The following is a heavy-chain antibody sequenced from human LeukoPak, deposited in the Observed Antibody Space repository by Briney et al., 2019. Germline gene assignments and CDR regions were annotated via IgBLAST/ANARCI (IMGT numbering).Heavy chain of an antibody. CDR3: ARGIRGVMGNWFDP. Sequence: SETLSLTCTVSGGSICSGSYYWSWIRQPAGKGLEWIGRMYTSGSTNYNPSLKSRVTISVDTSKNQFSLKLSSVTAADTAVYYCARGIRGVMGNWFDPWGQGTLVTVSS. CDR2: MYTSGST. J-gene: IGHJ5*02. CDR1: GGSICSGSYY. V-gene: IGHV4-61*02. D-gene: IGHD3-10*01.